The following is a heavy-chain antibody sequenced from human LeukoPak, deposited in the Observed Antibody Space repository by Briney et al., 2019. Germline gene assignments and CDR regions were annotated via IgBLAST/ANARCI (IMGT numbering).Heavy chain of an antibody. CDR3: ARRLLWFGELGYGMDV. CDR1: GFTFSSYW. J-gene: IGHJ6*04. CDR2: IKQDGSEK. D-gene: IGHD3-10*01. Sequence: GGSLRLSCAASGFTFSSYWMSWVRQAPGKGPEWVANIKQDGSEKYYVDSVKGRFTISRDNAKNSLYLQMNSLRAEDTAVYYCARRLLWFGELGYGMDVWGKGTTVTVSS. V-gene: IGHV3-7*03.